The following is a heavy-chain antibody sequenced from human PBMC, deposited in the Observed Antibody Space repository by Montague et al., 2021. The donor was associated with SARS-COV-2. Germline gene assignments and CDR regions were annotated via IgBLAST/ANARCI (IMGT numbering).Heavy chain of an antibody. CDR2: INSDGSST. Sequence: SLRLSCAASGFTFSSYWMHWVRQAPGKGLVWVSRINSDGSSTSYADSVKGRFTISRDNAKSTLYLQMNSLRAEDTAVYYCARVGAGYYYYYYGMDVWGQGTTVTVSS. D-gene: IGHD5-18*01. CDR3: ARVGAGYYYYYYGMDV. J-gene: IGHJ6*02. V-gene: IGHV3-74*01. CDR1: GFTFSSYW.